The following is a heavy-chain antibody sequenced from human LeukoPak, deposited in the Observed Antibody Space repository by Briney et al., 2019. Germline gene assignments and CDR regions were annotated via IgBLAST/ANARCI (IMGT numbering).Heavy chain of an antibody. CDR3: ARVSRVYYDSSGYPY. V-gene: IGHV3-48*01. CDR1: GFTFSTYS. D-gene: IGHD3-22*01. CDR2: ISGSSTTI. Sequence: GGSLRLSCAASGFTFSTYSMNWVRQAPGKGLEWISYISGSSTTINYADSVKGRFTISRDDAKNSLYLQMNSLRAEDTAVYYCARVSRVYYDSSGYPYWGQGTLVTVSS. J-gene: IGHJ4*02.